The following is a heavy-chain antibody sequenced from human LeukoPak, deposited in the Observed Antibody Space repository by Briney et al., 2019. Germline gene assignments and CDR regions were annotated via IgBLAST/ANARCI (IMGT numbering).Heavy chain of an antibody. V-gene: IGHV1-8*02. CDR1: GYTFTSYG. D-gene: IGHD5-24*01. CDR2: MNPNSGNT. Sequence: ASVKVSCKASGYTFTSYGINWVRQATGQGLEWMGWMNPNSGNTGYAQKFQGRVTMTRNTSISTAYMELSSLRSEDTAVYYCARASRRDGYNYGYWGQGTLVTVSS. J-gene: IGHJ4*02. CDR3: ARASRRDGYNYGY.